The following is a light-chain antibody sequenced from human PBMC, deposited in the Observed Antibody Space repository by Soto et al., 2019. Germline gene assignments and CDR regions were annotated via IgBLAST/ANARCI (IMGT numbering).Light chain of an antibody. CDR2: EGS. CDR1: SSDVGSYNL. CDR3: CSHAGSTTKV. Sequence: SVLPQPSSVSGSPVQWITLSCTGTSSDVGSYNLVSWYQQHPGKAPELMIYEGSKRPSGVSNRFSGSKSGNTASLTISGFHAEHEDDYYCCSHAGSTTKVFGTGTKVPVL. J-gene: IGLJ1*01. V-gene: IGLV2-23*01.